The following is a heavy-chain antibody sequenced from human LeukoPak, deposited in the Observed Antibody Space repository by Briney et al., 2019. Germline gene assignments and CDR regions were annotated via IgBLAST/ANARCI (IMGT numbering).Heavy chain of an antibody. D-gene: IGHD3-22*01. CDR2: INPNSGGT. V-gene: IGHV1-2*06. CDR3: ARDKGVSSGYSAFDY. J-gene: IGHJ4*02. Sequence: ASVKVSCKASGGTFSSYAISWVRQAPGQGLEWMGRINPNSGGTNYAQKFQGRVTMTRTTPISTAYMELSRLRTDDTAVYYGARDKGVSSGYSAFDYWGQGPLVAVPS. CDR1: GGTFSSYA.